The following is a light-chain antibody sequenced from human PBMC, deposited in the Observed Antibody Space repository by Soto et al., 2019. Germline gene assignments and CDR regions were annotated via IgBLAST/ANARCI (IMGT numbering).Light chain of an antibody. CDR3: TSYTTTSTLV. CDR1: SSDVGAYNY. Sequence: QSALTQPASVSGSPGQSITISCTGTSSDVGAYNYCSWYQQHPGKAPKLMIYDVGNRPSGVSNRFSGSKSGNTASLTISGLQAEDEADYYCTSYTTTSTLVFGGGTKLTVL. J-gene: IGLJ2*01. CDR2: DVG. V-gene: IGLV2-14*01.